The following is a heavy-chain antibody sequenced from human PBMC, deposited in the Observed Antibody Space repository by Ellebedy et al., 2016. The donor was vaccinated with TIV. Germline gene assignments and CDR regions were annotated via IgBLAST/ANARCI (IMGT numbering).Heavy chain of an antibody. CDR1: GFTFSNYW. Sequence: GESLKISCAASGFTFSNYWMTWVRQAPGKGLEWVANIKGDGSEKYYVDSAKGRFTISRDNARNSLYLQMSSLRVEDTAVYYCARDGGSGSYWEGFDYWGQGTLVTVSS. D-gene: IGHD3-10*01. V-gene: IGHV3-7*01. CDR2: IKGDGSEK. CDR3: ARDGGSGSYWEGFDY. J-gene: IGHJ4*02.